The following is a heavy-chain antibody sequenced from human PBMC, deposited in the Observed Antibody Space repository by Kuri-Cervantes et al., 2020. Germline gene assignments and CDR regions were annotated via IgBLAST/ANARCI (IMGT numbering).Heavy chain of an antibody. D-gene: IGHD6-19*01. Sequence: GESLKISCAASGFTVSSNEMSWVRQAPGKGLEWVSSISSSSSYIYYADSVKGRFTISRDNAKNSLYLQMNSLRAEDTAVYYCARGRQWLIDYWGQGTLVTVSS. CDR3: ARGRQWLIDY. J-gene: IGHJ4*02. V-gene: IGHV3-21*01. CDR1: GFTVSSNE. CDR2: ISSSSSYI.